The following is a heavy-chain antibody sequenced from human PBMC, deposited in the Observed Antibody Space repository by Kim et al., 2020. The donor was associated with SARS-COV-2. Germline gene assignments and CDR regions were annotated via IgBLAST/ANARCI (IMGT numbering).Heavy chain of an antibody. D-gene: IGHD6-19*01. Sequence: TGSWKGRFTISSDASKNTIYLQMNSLGVEDTALYYCARDPTGWYSNWFDPWGQGTLVTVSS. J-gene: IGHJ5*02. V-gene: IGHV3-23*01. CDR3: ARDPTGWYSNWFDP.